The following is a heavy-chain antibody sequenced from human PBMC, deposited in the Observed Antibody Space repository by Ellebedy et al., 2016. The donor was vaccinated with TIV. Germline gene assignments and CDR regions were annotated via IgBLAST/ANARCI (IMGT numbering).Heavy chain of an antibody. Sequence: GGSLRLXXAASGFTFSSYGMHWVRQAPGKGLEWVAVIWYDGSNKYYADSVKGRFTISRDNSKNTLYLQMNSLRAEDTAVYYCARDDDTIAVAGSGDYWGQGTLVTVSS. CDR1: GFTFSSYG. V-gene: IGHV3-33*01. D-gene: IGHD6-19*01. CDR3: ARDDDTIAVAGSGDY. J-gene: IGHJ4*02. CDR2: IWYDGSNK.